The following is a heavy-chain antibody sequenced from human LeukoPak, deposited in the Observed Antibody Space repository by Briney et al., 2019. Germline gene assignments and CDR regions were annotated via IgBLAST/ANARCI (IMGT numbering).Heavy chain of an antibody. D-gene: IGHD3-3*01. J-gene: IGHJ3*02. CDR3: ARGALGITIFGVVTHLDAFDI. V-gene: IGHV3-20*04. Sequence: GGSLRLSCAASGFTFDDYGMSWVRQAPGKGREWVSGINWNGGNTGYADSVKGRFTISRDNVKNSLYLQMNSLRAEDTALYYCARGALGITIFGVVTHLDAFDIWGQGTMVTVSS. CDR1: GFTFDDYG. CDR2: INWNGGNT.